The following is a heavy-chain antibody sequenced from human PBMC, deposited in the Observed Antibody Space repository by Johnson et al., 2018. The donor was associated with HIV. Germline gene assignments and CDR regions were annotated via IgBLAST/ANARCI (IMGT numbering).Heavy chain of an antibody. J-gene: IGHJ3*02. D-gene: IGHD6-6*01. Sequence: VQLVESGGGVVQPGRSLRLSCAASGFIVSSNCMTWVRQAPGKGLEWVSVIYSGGSTYYVDSVKGRFTISRDNSKNTLYLQMNSLRAEDTAVYYCARSGAASIAARGDAFDIWGQGTMVTVSS. CDR1: GFIVSSNC. V-gene: IGHV3-53*01. CDR3: ARSGAASIAARGDAFDI. CDR2: IYSGGST.